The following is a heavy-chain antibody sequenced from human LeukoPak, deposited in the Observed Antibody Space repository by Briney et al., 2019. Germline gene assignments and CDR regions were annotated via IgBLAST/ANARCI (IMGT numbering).Heavy chain of an antibody. CDR2: IYTSGST. D-gene: IGHD3-9*01. CDR1: GGSFSGYY. J-gene: IGHJ5*02. Sequence: SEALSLTCAVYGGSFSGYYWSWIRQPPGKGLEWIGRIYTSGSTNYNPSLKSRVTMSVDTSKNQFSLKLSSVTAADTAVYYCARDKRGYDILTGYYNSWFDPWGQGTLVTVSS. V-gene: IGHV4-59*10. CDR3: ARDKRGYDILTGYYNSWFDP.